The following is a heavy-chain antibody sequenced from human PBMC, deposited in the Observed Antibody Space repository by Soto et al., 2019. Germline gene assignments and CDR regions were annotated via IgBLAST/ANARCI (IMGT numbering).Heavy chain of an antibody. V-gene: IGHV4-39*01. Sequence: ASETLSLTCSVSGASINNFAYYWGWIGQPPGKGLEWIGTVYYNENTYYNPSLKSRVAISVDTAKNQFSLNLRSVTAADTAIYFCARRERYYGSPGWFDPWGQGTLVTVSS. CDR2: VYYNENT. CDR1: GASINNFAYY. D-gene: IGHD3-10*01. J-gene: IGHJ5*01. CDR3: ARRERYYGSPGWFDP.